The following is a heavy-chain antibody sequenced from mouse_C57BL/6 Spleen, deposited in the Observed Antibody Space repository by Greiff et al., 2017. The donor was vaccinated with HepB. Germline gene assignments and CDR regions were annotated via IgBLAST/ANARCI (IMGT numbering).Heavy chain of an antibody. Sequence: QVQLQQSGAELVKPGASVKISCKASGYAFSSYWMNWVKQRPGKGLEWIGQIYPGDGDTNYNGKFKGKATLTADKSSSTAYMQLSSLTSEDSAVYFCARSSYYYGSNWYFDVWGTGTTVTVSS. CDR2: IYPGDGDT. V-gene: IGHV1-80*01. CDR1: GYAFSSYW. CDR3: ARSSYYYGSNWYFDV. J-gene: IGHJ1*03. D-gene: IGHD1-1*01.